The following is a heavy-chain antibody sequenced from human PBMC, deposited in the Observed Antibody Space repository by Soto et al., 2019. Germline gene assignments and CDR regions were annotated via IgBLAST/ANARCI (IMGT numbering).Heavy chain of an antibody. D-gene: IGHD5-18*01. Sequence: SETLSLTCTVSGGSISSGGYYWSWIRQHPGKGLEWIGYIYYSGSTYYNPSLKSRVTISVDTSKNHFSLKLSSVTAADTAVYYCASSGRIRGYSYGYSYYYMDVWGKGTTVTVSS. J-gene: IGHJ6*03. CDR2: IYYSGST. CDR3: ASSGRIRGYSYGYSYYYMDV. CDR1: GGSISSGGYY. V-gene: IGHV4-31*03.